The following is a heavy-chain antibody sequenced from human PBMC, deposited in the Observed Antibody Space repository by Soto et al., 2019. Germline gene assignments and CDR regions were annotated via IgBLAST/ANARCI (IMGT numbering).Heavy chain of an antibody. CDR3: VRDSLMRTS. Sequence: PGGSLRLSCAASTFTFSNHWMSWVRQAPGKGLEWVANINQGGSAKYYLDSVKGRFTISRDNAKNSLDLQMNSLRDEDTAVYYCVRDSLMRTSWGQGARVTVSS. J-gene: IGHJ5*02. V-gene: IGHV3-7*01. CDR1: TFTFSNHW. CDR2: INQGGSAK.